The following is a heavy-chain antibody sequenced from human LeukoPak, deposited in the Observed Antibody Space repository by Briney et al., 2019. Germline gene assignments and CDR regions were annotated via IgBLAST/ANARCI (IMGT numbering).Heavy chain of an antibody. CDR3: ARGASYYDSSGYYMDV. Sequence: ASVKVSCKASGYTFTSYDINWVRQATGQGLEWMGWMNPNSGNTGYAQKFQGRVTITRNTSISTAYMELSSLRSEDTAVYYCARGASYYDSSGYYMDVWGKGTTVTVSS. V-gene: IGHV1-8*03. CDR1: GYTFTSYD. CDR2: MNPNSGNT. J-gene: IGHJ6*03. D-gene: IGHD3-22*01.